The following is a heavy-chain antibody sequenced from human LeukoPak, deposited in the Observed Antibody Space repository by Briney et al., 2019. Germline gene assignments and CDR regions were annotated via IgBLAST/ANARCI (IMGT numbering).Heavy chain of an antibody. Sequence: QTGRSLRLSCVVSGFTVTGYSMHWVRQAPGTGLEWVAVMSYDGTNKYYADSVKGRFTIFRDNSKNTLYLQMNNLRAQDTAVYYCARAGGITMIREVKVLNAFDIWGQGTMVTVSS. V-gene: IGHV3-30-3*01. CDR2: MSYDGTNK. D-gene: IGHD3-22*01. CDR1: GFTVTGYS. CDR3: ARAGGITMIREVKVLNAFDI. J-gene: IGHJ3*02.